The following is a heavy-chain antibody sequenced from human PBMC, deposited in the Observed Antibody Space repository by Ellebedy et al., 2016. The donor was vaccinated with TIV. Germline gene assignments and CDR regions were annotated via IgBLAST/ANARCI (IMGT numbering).Heavy chain of an antibody. J-gene: IGHJ6*02. V-gene: IGHV1-18*04. CDR3: ARDPLDCSSTSCYWAINYYYGMDV. CDR2: ISAFNGNT. D-gene: IGHD2-2*01. Sequence: ASVKVSCXASDYTFPSYGISRVRQAPGQGLEWMGWISAFNGNTSYAQKLQGRVTLTTDTSTSTAYMELRGLRSDDTAVYYCARDPLDCSSTSCYWAINYYYGMDVWGQGTSVTVSS. CDR1: DYTFPSYG.